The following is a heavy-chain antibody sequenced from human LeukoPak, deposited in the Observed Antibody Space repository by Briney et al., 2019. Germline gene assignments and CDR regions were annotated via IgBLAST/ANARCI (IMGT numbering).Heavy chain of an antibody. CDR1: GYTFTSYG. CDR2: ISAYNGNT. D-gene: IGHD3-3*01. V-gene: IGHV1-18*01. CDR3: ARNSDDFWSGYSSHNYYYYGMDV. Sequence: ASVKVSCKASGYTFTSYGISWVRQAPGQGLEWMGWISAYNGNTNYAQKLQGRVTMTTDTSTSTAYMELRSLRSDDTAVYYCARNSDDFWSGYSSHNYYYYGMDVWGQGTTATVSS. J-gene: IGHJ6*02.